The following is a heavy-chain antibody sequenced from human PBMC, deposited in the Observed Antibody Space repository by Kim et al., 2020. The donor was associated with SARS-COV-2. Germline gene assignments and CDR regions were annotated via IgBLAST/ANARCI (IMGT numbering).Heavy chain of an antibody. D-gene: IGHD6-13*01. Sequence: NYNPSRKRRVTISVDKSNNQFSLKLSSVTAADTAVYYCARTSSWASHFDYWGQGTLVTVSS. V-gene: IGHV4-4*02. J-gene: IGHJ4*02. CDR3: ARTSSWASHFDY.